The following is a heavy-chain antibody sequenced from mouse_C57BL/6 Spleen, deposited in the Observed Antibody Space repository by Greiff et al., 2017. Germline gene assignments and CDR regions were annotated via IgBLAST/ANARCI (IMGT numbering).Heavy chain of an antibody. Sequence: EVQLQQSGPELVKPGASVKISCKASGYSFTGYYMNWVKQSPEKSLEWIGEINPSTGGTTYNQKFKAKATLTVDKSSSTAYMQLKSLTSEDSAVYDCARGDDYTSGYFDYWGQGTTLTVSS. D-gene: IGHD2-4*01. CDR2: INPSTGGT. J-gene: IGHJ2*01. CDR3: ARGDDYTSGYFDY. CDR1: GYSFTGYY. V-gene: IGHV1-42*01.